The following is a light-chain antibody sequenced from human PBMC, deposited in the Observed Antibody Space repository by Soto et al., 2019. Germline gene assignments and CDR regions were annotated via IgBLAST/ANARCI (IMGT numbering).Light chain of an antibody. V-gene: IGLV1-44*01. Sequence: QSVLTQPPSASGTPGQRVTISCSGSSSNIGSNTVNWYQQRPGTAPKLLIYSNNQRPSGVPDRFSGSKSGTSASLAISGLQSKDEADDYCAAWDDSLNVHVVFGGGTKLTVL. J-gene: IGLJ2*01. CDR1: SSNIGSNT. CDR3: AAWDDSLNVHVV. CDR2: SNN.